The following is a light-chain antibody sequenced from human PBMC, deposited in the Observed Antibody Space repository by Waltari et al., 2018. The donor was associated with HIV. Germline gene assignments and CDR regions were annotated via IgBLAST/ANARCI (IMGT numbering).Light chain of an antibody. Sequence: QSALTQPAPVSRSPGHPITIPPPPTRRDVGVYTYVSWYQQHPGKAPKVRIYEAPDRPSGVSNRFSGSKSGSTASLTISGLQAEDGADYYCSSYTSSNTVVFGGGTELTVL. J-gene: IGLJ2*01. CDR1: RRDVGVYTY. V-gene: IGLV2-14*03. CDR3: SSYTSSNTVV. CDR2: EAP.